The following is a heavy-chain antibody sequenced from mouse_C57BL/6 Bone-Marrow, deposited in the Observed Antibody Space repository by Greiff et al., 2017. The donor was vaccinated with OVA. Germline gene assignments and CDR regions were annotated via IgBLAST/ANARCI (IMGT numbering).Heavy chain of an antibody. CDR1: GYTFTDYY. D-gene: IGHD1-1*01. J-gene: IGHJ4*01. CDR2: INPYNGGT. Sequence: EVKLQESGPVLVKPGASVTMSCKASGYTFTDYYMNWVKQSHGKSLEWIGVINPYNGGTSYNQKFKGKATLTVDKSSSTAYMELNSLTSEDSAVYYCVNYGVFYYDAMDYWGQGTSVTVSS. CDR3: VNYGVFYYDAMDY. V-gene: IGHV1-19*01.